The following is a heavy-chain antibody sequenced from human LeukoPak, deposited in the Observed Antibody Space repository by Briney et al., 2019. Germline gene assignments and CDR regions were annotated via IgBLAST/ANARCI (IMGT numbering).Heavy chain of an antibody. J-gene: IGHJ6*02. D-gene: IGHD1-26*01. V-gene: IGHV1-2*02. CDR3: ARDLATLDYYYYYGMDV. CDR1: GGTFSSYA. Sequence: ASVKVSCKASGGTFSSYAISWVRQAPGQGLEWMGWINPNSGGTNYAQKFQGRVTMTRDTSISTAYMELSRLRSDDTAVYYCARDLATLDYYYYYGMDVWGQGTTVTVSS. CDR2: INPNSGGT.